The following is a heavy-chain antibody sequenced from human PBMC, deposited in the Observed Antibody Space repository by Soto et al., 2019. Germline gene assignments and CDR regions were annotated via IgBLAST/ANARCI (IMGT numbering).Heavy chain of an antibody. J-gene: IGHJ4*02. V-gene: IGHV5-51*01. D-gene: IGHD3-22*01. Sequence: GESLKISCNGSGYSFTSYWIGWVRQMPGKGLEWMGIIYPGDSDTRYSPSFQGQVTISADKSISTAYLQWSSLKASDTAMYYCARHEGYYDSSGYYYGLDYWGQGTLVTVSS. CDR1: GYSFTSYW. CDR3: ARHEGYYDSSGYYYGLDY. CDR2: IYPGDSDT.